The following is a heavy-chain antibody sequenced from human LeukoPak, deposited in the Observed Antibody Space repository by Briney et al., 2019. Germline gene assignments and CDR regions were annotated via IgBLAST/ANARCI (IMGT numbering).Heavy chain of an antibody. CDR3: ATVRITMVRGVIYYYYGMDV. V-gene: IGHV1-69*05. CDR2: IIPIFGTA. CDR1: GGTFSSYA. Sequence: GASVKVSCKASGGTFSSYAISWVRQAPGQGLEWMGGIIPIFGTANYAQKFQGRVTITTDESTSTAYMELSSLRSEDTAVYYCATVRITMVRGVIYYYYGMDVWGQGTTVTVSS. J-gene: IGHJ6*02. D-gene: IGHD3-10*01.